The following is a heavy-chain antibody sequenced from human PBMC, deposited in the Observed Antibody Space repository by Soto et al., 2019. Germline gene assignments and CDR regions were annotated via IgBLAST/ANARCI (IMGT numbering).Heavy chain of an antibody. D-gene: IGHD2-15*01. Sequence: EVQLVESGGGLVQPGRSLRLSCAASGFTCDDYAMHWVRQAPGKGLEWVSGISWNSGSIGYADSVKGRFTISRDNAKNSLYLQMNSLRAEDTALYSCAKGYCSGGSCYGDYWGQGTLVTVSS. CDR1: GFTCDDYA. CDR3: AKGYCSGGSCYGDY. V-gene: IGHV3-9*01. J-gene: IGHJ4*02. CDR2: ISWNSGSI.